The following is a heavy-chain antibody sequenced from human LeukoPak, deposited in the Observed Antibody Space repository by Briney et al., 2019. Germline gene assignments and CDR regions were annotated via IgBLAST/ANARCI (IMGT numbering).Heavy chain of an antibody. CDR3: ARLTIVVPSFGVDV. CDR1: GDSISYYY. V-gene: IGHV4-59*08. CDR2: IYYSGSTYT. D-gene: IGHD4-11*01. J-gene: IGHJ6*02. Sequence: PSETLSLTCNVSGDSISYYYWGWIRQPPGKGLEWIGYIYYSGSTYTNYNPSLKSRVNISVDASKNLFSLNLSSVTGADTAMYYCARLTIVVPSFGVDVWGPGTTVTVSS.